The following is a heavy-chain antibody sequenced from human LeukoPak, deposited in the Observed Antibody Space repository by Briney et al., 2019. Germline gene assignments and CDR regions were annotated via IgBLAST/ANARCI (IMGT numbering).Heavy chain of an antibody. CDR1: GFTFDDYA. J-gene: IGHJ3*02. D-gene: IGHD6-19*01. CDR3: AKDSGIAVATDAFDI. Sequence: GGSLRLSCAASGFTFDDYAMRWVRQAPGKGLEWVSGISWNSGSIGYADSVKGRFTISRDNAKNSLYLQMNSLRAEDTALYYCAKDSGIAVATDAFDIWGQGTMVTVSS. V-gene: IGHV3-9*01. CDR2: ISWNSGSI.